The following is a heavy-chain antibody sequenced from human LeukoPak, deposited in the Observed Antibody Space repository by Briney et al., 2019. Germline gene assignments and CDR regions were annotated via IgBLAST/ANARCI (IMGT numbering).Heavy chain of an antibody. CDR3: AKDRWTTVVRDLDC. CDR2: IAWNSGGI. V-gene: IGHV3-9*01. D-gene: IGHD4-23*01. Sequence: GRSLRLSCAASGFTFDDYALHWVRQAPGKGLEWVSGIAWNSGGIAYADSVKGRFTISRDNSKNTLYLQMNSLRAEDTAVYYCAKDRWTTVVRDLDCWGQGTLVTVSS. J-gene: IGHJ4*02. CDR1: GFTFDDYA.